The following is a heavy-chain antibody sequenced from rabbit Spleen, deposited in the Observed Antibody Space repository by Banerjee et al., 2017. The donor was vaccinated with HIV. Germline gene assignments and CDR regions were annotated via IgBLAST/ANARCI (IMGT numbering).Heavy chain of an antibody. D-gene: IGHD8-1*01. V-gene: IGHV1S40*01. J-gene: IGHJ4*01. CDR2: IGAGSSGST. CDR3: ARDSAGGSISFNL. Sequence: QSLEESGGDLVQPEGSLTLTCTASGFDFSSNAMYWVRQAPGKGLEWIAAIGAGSSGSTWYASWAKGRFTISKTSSTTVTLQMTSLTAADTATYFCARDSAGGSISFNLWGQGTLVTVS. CDR1: GFDFSSNA.